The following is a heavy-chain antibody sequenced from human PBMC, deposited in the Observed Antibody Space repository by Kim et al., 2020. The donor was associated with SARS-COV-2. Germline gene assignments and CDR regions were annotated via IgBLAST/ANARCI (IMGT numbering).Heavy chain of an antibody. J-gene: IGHJ4*02. D-gene: IGHD6-19*01. CDR3: ARAEGRGLGY. CDR2: IHFDGTIT. V-gene: IGHV3-74*03. CDR1: GFAFSDYW. Sequence: GGSLRLSCAASGFAFSDYWMHWVRQAPGKGLMWVSRIHFDGTITTYADSVKGRFTISRDNAKNTLYLQMSRLRAEATAVYYAARAEGRGLGYWGQGTRVT.